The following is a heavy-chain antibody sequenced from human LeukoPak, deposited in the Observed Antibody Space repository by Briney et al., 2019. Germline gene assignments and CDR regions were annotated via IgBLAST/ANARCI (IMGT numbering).Heavy chain of an antibody. CDR3: ARDKVVIAARYHYYYGLDV. J-gene: IGHJ6*02. V-gene: IGHV4-59*01. CDR1: GGSISSYF. CDR2: IYYSGST. D-gene: IGHD2-15*01. Sequence: SETLSLTCTVSGGSISSYFWSWIRQAPGKGLEWIGSIYYSGSTNYNPSLTSRVTISVDTSKNQFSLKLTSVTAADTAVYYCARDKVVIAARYHYYYGLDVWGQGTTVTVS.